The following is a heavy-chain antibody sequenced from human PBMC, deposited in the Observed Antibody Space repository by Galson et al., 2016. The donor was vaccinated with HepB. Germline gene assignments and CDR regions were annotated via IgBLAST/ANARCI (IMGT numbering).Heavy chain of an antibody. J-gene: IGHJ4*02. CDR3: ARERGGPGYCDGGSCYQTFDY. CDR2: ISSSSGYI. V-gene: IGHV3-21*01. Sequence: SLRLSCAASGFTFSSYWMSWVRQAPGRGLEWVSSISSSSGYIYYADSVTGRYTISRDNAKNSLYLQMNSLRAEDKAVYYCARERGGPGYCDGGSCYQTFDYWGQGTLVTVSS. CDR1: GFTFSSYW. D-gene: IGHD2-15*01.